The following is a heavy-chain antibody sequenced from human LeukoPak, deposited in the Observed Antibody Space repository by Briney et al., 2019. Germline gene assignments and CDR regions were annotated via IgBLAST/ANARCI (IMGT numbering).Heavy chain of an antibody. V-gene: IGHV3-30*02. Sequence: SGGSLRLSCAASGFTFSSYGMHWVRQAPGKGLEWVAFTRYDGSNKYYADSVKGRFTISRDNSKNTLYLQMNRLRAEDTAVYYCANLRPLGWELLPFDYWGQGTLVTVSS. CDR1: GFTFSSYG. J-gene: IGHJ4*02. CDR3: ANLRPLGWELLPFDY. CDR2: TRYDGSNK. D-gene: IGHD1-26*01.